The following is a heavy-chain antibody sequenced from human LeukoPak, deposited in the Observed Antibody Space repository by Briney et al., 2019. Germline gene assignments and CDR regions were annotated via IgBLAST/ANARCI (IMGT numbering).Heavy chain of an antibody. CDR1: GNSFSNYW. CDR2: TYPGDYET. CDR3: AIPPGYCGNDCSFDH. Sequence: GESLKISCECSGNSFSNYWIGWVRQMPGKGLEWMGITYPGDYETRYSPSFQGLVTISVDKSISTAYLQWSSLKASDTAMYYCAIPPGYCGNDCSFDHWGQGTLVTVSS. D-gene: IGHD2-21*02. V-gene: IGHV5-51*01. J-gene: IGHJ4*02.